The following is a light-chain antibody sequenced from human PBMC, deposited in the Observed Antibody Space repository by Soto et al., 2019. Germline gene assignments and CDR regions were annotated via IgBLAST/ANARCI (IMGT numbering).Light chain of an antibody. V-gene: IGKV3-20*01. CDR3: QQFATSPLT. CDR2: GAS. Sequence: EIVLTQSPGTLSLSPGERATLSCRASQSVSNNYLAWYQQKPGQAPRLLIYGASSRATGIPDRFSGSGSGTDFTLTISRLEPEDFAVYYCQQFATSPLTFGGGTKV. CDR1: QSVSNNY. J-gene: IGKJ4*01.